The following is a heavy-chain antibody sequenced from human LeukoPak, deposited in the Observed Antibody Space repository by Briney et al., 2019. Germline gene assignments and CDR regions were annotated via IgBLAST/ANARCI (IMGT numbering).Heavy chain of an antibody. CDR1: GYSISSGYY. CDR3: ARLTQGWVCSSTSCYSDV. D-gene: IGHD2-2*02. CDR2: IYHSGST. Sequence: SETLSLTCTVSGYSISSGYYWGWIRQPPGKGLEWIGSIYHSGSTYYNPSLNSRLAISVDTSKNQFSLKLTSVTVADTAVYYCARLTQGWVCSSTSCYSDVWGQGTTVTVSS. V-gene: IGHV4-38-2*02. J-gene: IGHJ6*02.